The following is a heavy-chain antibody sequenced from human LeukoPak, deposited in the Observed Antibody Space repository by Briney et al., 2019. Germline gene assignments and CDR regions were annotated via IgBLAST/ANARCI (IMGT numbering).Heavy chain of an antibody. CDR1: GLTFSNYA. D-gene: IGHD5-24*01. CDR3: ARARAGYNPGA. J-gene: IGHJ5*02. CDR2: ITVSGGTT. V-gene: IGHV3-23*01. Sequence: GGSLRLSCAASGLTFSNYAMTWVLQAPGKGLEWVSSITVSGGTTYYADSVKGRFSISRDNSRNTLYLQSNSLRAEDTAVYYRARARAGYNPGAWGQGTLVTVSS.